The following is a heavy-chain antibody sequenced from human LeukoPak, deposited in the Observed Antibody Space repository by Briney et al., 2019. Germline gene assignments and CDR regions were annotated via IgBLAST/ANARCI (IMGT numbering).Heavy chain of an antibody. V-gene: IGHV4-30-2*01. CDR1: GGSISSGGYS. CDR2: IYHSGST. J-gene: IGHJ4*02. CDR3: ARAYWGWGNYFDY. D-gene: IGHD7-27*01. Sequence: SQTLSLTCAVSGGSISSGGYSWSWIRQPPGKGLEWIGYIYHSGSTYYNPSLKSRVTISVDRSKNQFSLKLSSVTAADTAVYYCARAYWGWGNYFDYWGQGTLVTVSS.